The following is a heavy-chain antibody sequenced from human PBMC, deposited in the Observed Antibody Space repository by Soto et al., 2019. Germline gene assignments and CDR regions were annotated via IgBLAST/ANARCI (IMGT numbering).Heavy chain of an antibody. J-gene: IGHJ6*02. CDR1: GFIFSSYG. CDR2: ISYDGTNE. D-gene: IGHD3-22*01. Sequence: HVQVVESGGGVVQPGRSLRLSCAASGFIFSSYGMHWVRQAPGKGLEWVVVISYDGTNEYYADSVKGRFTISRDNSKNTLYLQINSLRAEDSAVYHCAKDIISGSSYYFYGMDVWGQGTTVTVSS. CDR3: AKDIISGSSYYFYGMDV. V-gene: IGHV3-30*18.